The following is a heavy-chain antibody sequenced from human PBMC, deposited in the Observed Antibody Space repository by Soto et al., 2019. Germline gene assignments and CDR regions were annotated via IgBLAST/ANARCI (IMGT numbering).Heavy chain of an antibody. Sequence: PGGSLRLSCAASGFSISYYYMSWIRQAPGKGLEWISYISSSGNTIYYADSVKGRFTISRDNAKNSLYLQMNSLRAEDTALYYCASDSNDSSGYYFGYWRQGTLVTVSS. D-gene: IGHD3-22*01. CDR1: GFSISYYY. CDR3: ASDSNDSSGYYFGY. V-gene: IGHV3-11*01. J-gene: IGHJ4*02. CDR2: ISSSGNTI.